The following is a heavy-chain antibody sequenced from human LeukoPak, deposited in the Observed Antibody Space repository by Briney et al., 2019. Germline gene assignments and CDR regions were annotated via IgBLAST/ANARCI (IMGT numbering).Heavy chain of an antibody. J-gene: IGHJ2*01. CDR3: ARHRDYKGYFDP. V-gene: IGHV4-59*08. Sequence: SETLSLTCTVSGGSISSYYWSWIRQPAGKGLEWIGYIYYTGSTNYNPSLKSRVTISVDTSKNHFSLKLRSVTAADTAVYYCARHRDYKGYFDPWGRGTLVTVSS. CDR1: GGSISSYY. CDR2: IYYTGST. D-gene: IGHD4-11*01.